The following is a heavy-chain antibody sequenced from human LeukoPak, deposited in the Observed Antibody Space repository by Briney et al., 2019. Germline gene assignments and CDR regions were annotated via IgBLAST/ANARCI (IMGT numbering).Heavy chain of an antibody. CDR1: GFTFSSYA. Sequence: GGSLRLSCAASGFTFSSYAMHWVRQAPGKGLEWVAVISYDGSNKYYADSVKGRFTISRDNSKNTLYLQMNSLRAEDTAVYYCASPLGITIFGVVTLFDYWGQGTLVAVSS. V-gene: IGHV3-30-3*01. D-gene: IGHD3-3*01. CDR3: ASPLGITIFGVVTLFDY. CDR2: ISYDGSNK. J-gene: IGHJ4*02.